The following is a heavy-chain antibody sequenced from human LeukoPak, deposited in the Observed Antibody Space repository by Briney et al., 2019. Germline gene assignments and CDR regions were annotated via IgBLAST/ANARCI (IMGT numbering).Heavy chain of an antibody. CDR2: ISYDGSNK. V-gene: IGHV3-30*18. Sequence: PGGSLRLSCAASGFTFSSYGMHWVRQAPGKGLEWVAVISYDGSNKYYADSVKGRFTISRDNSKNTLYLQMNSLRAEDTAVYYCAKESLGTVTDYYYYGTDVWGQGTTATVSS. D-gene: IGHD4-17*01. J-gene: IGHJ6*02. CDR3: AKESLGTVTDYYYYGTDV. CDR1: GFTFSSYG.